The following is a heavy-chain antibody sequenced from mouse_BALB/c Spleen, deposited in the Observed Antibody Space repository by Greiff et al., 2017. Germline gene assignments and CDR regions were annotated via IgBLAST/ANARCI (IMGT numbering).Heavy chain of an antibody. CDR3: ACDDY. CDR2: IFPGSGNT. CDR1: GYSFTSYY. Sequence: VQLQQSGPELVKPGASVKISCKSSGYSFTSYYIHWVKQRPGQGLEWIGCIFPGSGNTKYNEKFKGKATLTADTSSSTAYMQLSSLTSEDSAVYFCACDDYWGRGTTRTVSS. V-gene: IGHV1-66*01. J-gene: IGHJ2*01.